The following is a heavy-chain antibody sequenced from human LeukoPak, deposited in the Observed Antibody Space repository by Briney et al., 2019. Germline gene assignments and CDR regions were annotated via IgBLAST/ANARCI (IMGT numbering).Heavy chain of an antibody. CDR1: GGSISSSSYY. CDR2: IYYSGST. V-gene: IGHV4-39*07. Sequence: SETLSLTCTVSGGSISSSSYYWGWIRQPPGKGLEWIGSIYYSGSTYYNPSLKSRVTISVDTSKNQFSLKLRSVTAADTAVYYCAGVTESLYYYHYMDVWGKGTTVTISS. D-gene: IGHD2-21*02. CDR3: AGVTESLYYYHYMDV. J-gene: IGHJ6*03.